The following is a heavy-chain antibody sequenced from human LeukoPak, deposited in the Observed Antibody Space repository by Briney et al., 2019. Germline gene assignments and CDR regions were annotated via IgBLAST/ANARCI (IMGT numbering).Heavy chain of an antibody. CDR3: AEVRMITMIAYDAFDI. V-gene: IGHV3-23*01. J-gene: IGHJ3*02. Sequence: GGSLRLSCAASGFTFRSYAMSWVRQAPGKGLEWVSAISGSGGSTYYADSVKGRFTISRDNSKNTLYLQMNSLRAEDTAVYYCAEVRMITMIAYDAFDIWGQGTMVTVSS. D-gene: IGHD3-22*01. CDR2: ISGSGGST. CDR1: GFTFRSYA.